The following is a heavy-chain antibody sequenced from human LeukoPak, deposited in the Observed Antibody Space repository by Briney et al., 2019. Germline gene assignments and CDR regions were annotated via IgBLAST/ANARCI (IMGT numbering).Heavy chain of an antibody. CDR2: IYYSGST. D-gene: IGHD3-22*01. J-gene: IGHJ1*01. V-gene: IGHV4-59*08. CDR1: GGSISVYY. Sequence: SETLSLTCTVSGGSISVYYWSWIRQPPGKGLEWIGYIYYSGSTNYNPSLKSRVTISVDTSKNQFSLKLSSVTAADTAVYYCARHSKYYYDSSGSYVGYFQHWGQGILVTVSS. CDR3: ARHSKYYYDSSGSYVGYFQH.